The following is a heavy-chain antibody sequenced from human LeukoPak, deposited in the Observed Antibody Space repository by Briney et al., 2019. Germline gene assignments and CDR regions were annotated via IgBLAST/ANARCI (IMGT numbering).Heavy chain of an antibody. CDR3: ARDWGW. D-gene: IGHD3-16*01. CDR2: IKQDGSEI. V-gene: IGHV3-7*01. Sequence: GGSLRLSCAASGFTISSYWMGWVRQAPGKGLGWVASIKQDGSEIYYVDSVKGRFTISRDNAKNSLYLEMNSLRVEDTAVYYCARDWGWGDQGTLVTVSS. J-gene: IGHJ4*02. CDR1: GFTISSYW.